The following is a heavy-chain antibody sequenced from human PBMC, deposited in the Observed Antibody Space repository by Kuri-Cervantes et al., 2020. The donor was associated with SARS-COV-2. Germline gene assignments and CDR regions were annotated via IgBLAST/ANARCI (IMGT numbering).Heavy chain of an antibody. J-gene: IGHJ3*02. CDR2: INPNSGGT. CDR1: GYTFTGYY. Sequence: ASVKVSCKASGYTFTGYYMHWVRQAPGQGLEWMGWINPNSGGTNYAQKFQGRVTMTRDTSKNQFSLKLSSVTAADTAVYYCARSGYSYGPETQGAFDIWGQGTMVTVSS. V-gene: IGHV1-2*02. CDR3: ARSGYSYGPETQGAFDI. D-gene: IGHD5-18*01.